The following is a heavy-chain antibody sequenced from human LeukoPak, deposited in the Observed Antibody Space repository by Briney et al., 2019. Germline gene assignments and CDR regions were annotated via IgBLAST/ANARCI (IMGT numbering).Heavy chain of an antibody. Sequence: GGSLSLPCAASGFTFSSYAMSWVRQAPGKRLEWVSAISGSGGSTYYADSVKGRFTISRDNSKNTLYLQMNSLRAEDTAVYYCASPPGRGYYEDYWGQGTLVTVSS. V-gene: IGHV3-23*01. CDR2: ISGSGGST. CDR3: ASPPGRGYYEDY. D-gene: IGHD3-3*01. CDR1: GFTFSSYA. J-gene: IGHJ4*02.